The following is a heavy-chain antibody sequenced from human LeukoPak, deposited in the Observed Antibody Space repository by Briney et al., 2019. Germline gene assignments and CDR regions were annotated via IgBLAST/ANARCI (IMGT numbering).Heavy chain of an antibody. CDR2: IYYSGST. D-gene: IGHD3-10*01. J-gene: IGHJ1*01. CDR1: GGSISSSSYY. V-gene: IGHV4-39*07. CDR3: ARDRNRGYFQH. Sequence: SETLSLTCTVSGGSISSSSYYWGWIRQPPGKGLEWIGSIYYSGSTYYNPSLKSRVTISVDTSKNQFSLKLSSVTAADTAVYYCARDRNRGYFQHWGQGTLVTVSS.